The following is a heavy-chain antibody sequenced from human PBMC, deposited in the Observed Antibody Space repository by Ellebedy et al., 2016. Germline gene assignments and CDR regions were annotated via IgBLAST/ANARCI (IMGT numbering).Heavy chain of an antibody. V-gene: IGHV1-2*02. D-gene: IGHD2-21*02. CDR2: INPNSGGT. J-gene: IGHJ4*02. CDR3: ARRASCGGDCRRGEVDN. Sequence: ASVKVSXXASGYTFTDYYIHWVRQAPGQGLEWMGWINPNSGGTNYAQKFQGRVTMTKDTSITTAYMELSSLRSDDAAVYYCARRASCGGDCRRGEVDNWGQGTLGTVSS. CDR1: GYTFTDYY.